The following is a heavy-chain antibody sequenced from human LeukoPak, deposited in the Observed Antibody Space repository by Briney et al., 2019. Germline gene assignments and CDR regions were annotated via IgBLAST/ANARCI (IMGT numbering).Heavy chain of an antibody. CDR1: GYTFTVYY. J-gene: IGHJ6*03. V-gene: IGHV1-2*02. CDR3: ARDQTWGYYMDV. CDR2: INSKSGGT. D-gene: IGHD1-26*01. Sequence: GASVKVSCKASGYTFTVYYIHWVRQPPAQGLEGMGWINSKSGGTNYAQKFRGRVTMTRATSISTVYMELRRLRSDDTDVYYCARDQTWGYYMDVWGKGTTVTVSS.